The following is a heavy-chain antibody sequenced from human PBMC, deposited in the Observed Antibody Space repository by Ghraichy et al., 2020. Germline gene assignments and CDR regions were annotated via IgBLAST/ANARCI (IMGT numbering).Heavy chain of an antibody. CDR3: AREAPSTYYYDSSGYYFDY. Sequence: SETLSLTCTVSGGSISSGGYYWSWIRQHPGKGLEWIGYIYYSGSTYYNPSLKSRVTISVDTSKNQFSLKLSSVTAADTAVYYCAREAPSTYYYDSSGYYFDYWGQGTLVTVSS. V-gene: IGHV4-31*03. J-gene: IGHJ4*02. CDR1: GGSISSGGYY. D-gene: IGHD3-22*01. CDR2: IYYSGST.